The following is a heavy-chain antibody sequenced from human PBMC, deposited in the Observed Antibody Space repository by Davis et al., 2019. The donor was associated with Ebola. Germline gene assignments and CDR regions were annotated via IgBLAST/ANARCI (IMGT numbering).Heavy chain of an antibody. CDR1: GYTFTSYA. CDR2: INAGNGNT. D-gene: IGHD2-15*01. J-gene: IGHJ5*02. Sequence: ASVTVSCKASGYTFTSYAMHWVRQAPGQRLEWMGWINAGNGNTKYSQKFQGRVTITRDTSASTAYMELSSLSSDDTAVYYCTRGIARRRSGSWFDPWGQGTPVTVSS. V-gene: IGHV1-3*01. CDR3: TRGIARRRSGSWFDP.